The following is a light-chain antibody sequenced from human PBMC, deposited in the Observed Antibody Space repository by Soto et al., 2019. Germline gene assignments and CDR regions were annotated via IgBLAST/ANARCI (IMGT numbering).Light chain of an antibody. CDR3: QQYNNWPWT. V-gene: IGKV1-5*01. CDR1: QSISSW. J-gene: IGKJ1*01. Sequence: DIQMTQSPSTLSASVGDRVTITCRASQSISSWLAWYQQKPGKAPKLLIYDASSLESGVPSRFSGSGSGTEFTLTISSLQPDDFATYYCQQYNNWPWTFGQATKVDIK. CDR2: DAS.